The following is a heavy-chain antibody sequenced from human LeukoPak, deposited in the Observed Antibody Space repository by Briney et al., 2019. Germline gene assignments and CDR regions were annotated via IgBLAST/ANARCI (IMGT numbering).Heavy chain of an antibody. CDR2: IYTSGSTP. Sequence: SETLSLTCTVSGGSINSYYWSWIRQSAGKGLEWIGRIYTSGSTPDYSPSLKSRVTMSIDTSKNQFSLQLSSVIAADTAVYYCATSPPVVPAAITAFDIWGQGTMVTVSS. D-gene: IGHD2-2*01. CDR1: GGSINSYY. V-gene: IGHV4-4*07. CDR3: ATSPPVVPAAITAFDI. J-gene: IGHJ3*02.